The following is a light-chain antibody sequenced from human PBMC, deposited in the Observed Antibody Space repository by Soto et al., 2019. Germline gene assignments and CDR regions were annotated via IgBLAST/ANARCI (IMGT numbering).Light chain of an antibody. Sequence: DIVMTQSPLSLPVTPGEPASISCRSSQSLLHSNGYNYLDWYLQKPGQSPQLLIYLGSNRASGVPDRFSGRGSGTDFPLSISTVEAGDVGVYYCMQALQAPITFGQGTRLEIK. J-gene: IGKJ5*01. CDR3: MQALQAPIT. V-gene: IGKV2-28*01. CDR1: QSLLHSNGYNY. CDR2: LGS.